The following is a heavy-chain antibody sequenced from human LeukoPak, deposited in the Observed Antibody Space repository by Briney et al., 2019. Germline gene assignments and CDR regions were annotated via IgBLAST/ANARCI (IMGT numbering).Heavy chain of an antibody. CDR1: GGSISSYY. D-gene: IGHD3-10*01. V-gene: IGHV4-59*08. Sequence: SETLSLTCTVSGGSISSYYWSWIRQPPGKGLEWIGYIYYSGSTNYNPSLKSRVTISVDTSKNQFSLKLSSVTAADTAVYYCARSRVRGVRGYFDYWGQGTLATVSS. CDR2: IYYSGST. J-gene: IGHJ4*02. CDR3: ARSRVRGVRGYFDY.